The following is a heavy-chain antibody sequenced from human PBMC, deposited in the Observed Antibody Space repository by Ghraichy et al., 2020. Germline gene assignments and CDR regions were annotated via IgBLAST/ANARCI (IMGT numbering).Heavy chain of an antibody. D-gene: IGHD3-3*01. V-gene: IGHV4-59*01. CDR2: IYYSGST. J-gene: IGHJ6*03. CDR3: ARVYYDFWSCYSPIYYYYYMDV. Sequence: SETLSLTCTVSGGSISSYYWSWIRQPPGKGLEWIGYIYYSGSTNYNPSLKSRVTISVDTSKNQFSLKLSSVTAADTAVYYCARVYYDFWSCYSPIYYYYYMDVWGKGTTVTVSS. CDR1: GGSISSYY.